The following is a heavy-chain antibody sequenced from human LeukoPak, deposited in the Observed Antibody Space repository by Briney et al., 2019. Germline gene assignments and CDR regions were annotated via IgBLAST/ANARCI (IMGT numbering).Heavy chain of an antibody. CDR3: ARGLRERGYSYGYY. J-gene: IGHJ6*04. D-gene: IGHD5-18*01. CDR2: IYNSGNT. Sequence: PSETLSLTCAVSGGSISSSNWWSWVRQPPGKGLEWIGSIYNSGNTYYKSSLKSRVTMSVDTSKNQFSLKLSSVTAADTAVYYCARGLRERGYSYGYYWGKGTTVTVSS. CDR1: GGSISSSNW. V-gene: IGHV4-4*02.